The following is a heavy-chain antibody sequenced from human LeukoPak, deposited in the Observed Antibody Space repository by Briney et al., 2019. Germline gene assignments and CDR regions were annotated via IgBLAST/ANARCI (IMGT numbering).Heavy chain of an antibody. CDR2: IWYDGSNK. CDR1: GFTFSSYG. D-gene: IGHD6-19*01. V-gene: IGHV3-33*06. CDR3: VKDREMGSGWAYFQH. Sequence: GGSLRLSCAASGFTFSSYGMHWVRQAPGKGLEWVAVIWYDGSNKYYADSVKGQFTISRDNSKNTLYLQMNSLRAEDTAVYYCVKDREMGSGWAYFQHWGQGTLVTVSS. J-gene: IGHJ1*01.